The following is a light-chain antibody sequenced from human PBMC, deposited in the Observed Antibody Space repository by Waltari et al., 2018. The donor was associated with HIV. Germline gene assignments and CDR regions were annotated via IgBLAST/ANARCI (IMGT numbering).Light chain of an antibody. CDR1: SSDVGGYIY. J-gene: IGLJ1*01. Sequence: QSALTQPASVSRSPGQSITISCTGTSSDVGGYIYVSWYQQHPGKAPKLMIYDVSNRPSGVSNRFSGSKSGNTASLTISGLQAEDEADYYCSSYTSSSTYVFGTGTKVTVL. CDR3: SSYTSSSTYV. V-gene: IGLV2-14*03. CDR2: DVS.